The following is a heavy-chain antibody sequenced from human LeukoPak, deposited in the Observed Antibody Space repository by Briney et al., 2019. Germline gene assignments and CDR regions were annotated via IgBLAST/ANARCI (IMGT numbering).Heavy chain of an antibody. CDR3: ARVNYYYDTTGYNYPYYFDS. CDR2: IHPSGNT. V-gene: IGHV4-4*02. D-gene: IGHD3-22*01. J-gene: IGHJ4*02. CDR1: GGSISSSNW. Sequence: SETLSLTCAVSGGSISSSNWWSWVRQPPGKGLEWIGEIHPSGNTNYNPSLKSRVTISVDKSKNQLSLKLYSVTAADTAVYFCARVNYYYDTTGYNYPYYFDSWGQGTLVTVSS.